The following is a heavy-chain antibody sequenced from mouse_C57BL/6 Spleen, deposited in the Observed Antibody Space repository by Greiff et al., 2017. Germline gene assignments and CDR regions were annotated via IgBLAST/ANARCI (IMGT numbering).Heavy chain of an antibody. CDR3: AIPYYGSSYEYFDV. CDR1: GYAFSSSW. CDR2: IYPGDGDT. V-gene: IGHV1-82*01. D-gene: IGHD1-1*01. J-gene: IGHJ1*03. Sequence: QVQLQQSGPELVKPGASVKISCKASGYAFSSSWMNWVKQRPGKGLEWIGRIYPGDGDTNYNGKFKGKATLTADKSSSTAYMQLSSLTSEDSAVYFCAIPYYGSSYEYFDVWGTGTTVTVSS.